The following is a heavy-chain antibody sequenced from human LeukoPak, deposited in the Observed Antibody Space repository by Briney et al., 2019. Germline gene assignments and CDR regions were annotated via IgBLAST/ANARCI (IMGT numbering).Heavy chain of an antibody. Sequence: PGGSLRLSCAASGFTFSYYTMSWVRQAPGKGLEWVSYISSTGRSIYYADSVKGRFSISRDNAKNSLYLQMSSLRVEDTSVYYCARDDVSGNDVHWFDPWGQGPVVTVSS. D-gene: IGHD1-1*01. CDR3: ARDDVSGNDVHWFDP. CDR2: ISSTGRSI. V-gene: IGHV3-21*01. CDR1: GFTFSYYT. J-gene: IGHJ5*02.